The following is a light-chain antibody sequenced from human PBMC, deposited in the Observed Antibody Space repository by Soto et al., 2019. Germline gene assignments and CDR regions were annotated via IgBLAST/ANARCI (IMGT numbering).Light chain of an antibody. CDR3: MQGTHWPIT. V-gene: IGKV2-30*01. J-gene: IGKJ5*01. Sequence: DVVMTQSPLSLPVSLGQPASISCKSSQGLLYGDGHTYLNWFQQRPGRSPRRLIYKVSNRDSGVPARFSGSGSGTDFALKISRVEAEDVGVYYCMQGTHWPITFGQGTRLEIK. CDR2: KVS. CDR1: QGLLYGDGHTY.